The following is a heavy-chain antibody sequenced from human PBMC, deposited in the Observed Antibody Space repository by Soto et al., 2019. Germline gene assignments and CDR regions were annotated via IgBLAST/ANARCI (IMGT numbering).Heavy chain of an antibody. V-gene: IGHV3-21*01. CDR2: ISSSSSYI. J-gene: IGHJ4*02. Sequence: GGSLRLSCAASGFTFSSYSMNWVRQAPGKGLEWVSSISSSSSYIYYADSVKGRFTISRDNAKNSLYLQMNSLRAEDTAVYYCARGLRGDATTVSDYWGQGTLVTVSS. D-gene: IGHD4-17*01. CDR3: ARGLRGDATTVSDY. CDR1: GFTFSSYS.